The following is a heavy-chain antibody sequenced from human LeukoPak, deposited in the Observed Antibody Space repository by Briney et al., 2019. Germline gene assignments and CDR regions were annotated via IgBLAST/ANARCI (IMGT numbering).Heavy chain of an antibody. CDR3: ARANGYNFFY. J-gene: IGHJ4*02. D-gene: IGHD5-24*01. CDR2: IYHSGST. Sequence: KISETLSLTCTVSCYSISNGYYWGWIRQPPGKGLEWIGSIYHSGSTYYNPSLKSRVTISVDTSKNQFSLKLSAVTAANTAVYYCARANGYNFFYWGQGTLVTVSS. V-gene: IGHV4-38-2*02. CDR1: CYSISNGYY.